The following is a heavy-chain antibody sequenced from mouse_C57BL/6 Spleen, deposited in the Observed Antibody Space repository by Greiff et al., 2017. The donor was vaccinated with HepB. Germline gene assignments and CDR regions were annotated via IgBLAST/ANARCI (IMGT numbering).Heavy chain of an antibody. CDR1: GFSLTSYG. J-gene: IGHJ4*01. CDR2: IWRGGST. Sequence: QVQLQQSGPGLVQPSQSLSITCTVSGFSLTSYGVHWVRQSPGKGLEWLGVIWRGGSTDYNAAFMSRLSITKDNSKSQVFFKMNSLQADDTAIYYCAKTGGGTLYYYAMDYWGQGTSVTVSS. D-gene: IGHD4-1*01. V-gene: IGHV2-5*01. CDR3: AKTGGGTLYYYAMDY.